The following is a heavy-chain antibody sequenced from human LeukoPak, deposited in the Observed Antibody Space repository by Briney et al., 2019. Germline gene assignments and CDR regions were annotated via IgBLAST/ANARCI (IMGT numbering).Heavy chain of an antibody. J-gene: IGHJ6*02. CDR1: GGSINSYF. CDR2: IYYTGIT. V-gene: IGHV4-59*01. CDR3: ASLRSDYYAGINV. Sequence: PSETLSLTCTVSGGSINSYFWTWIRQSPGKGLEWIGYIYYTGITNYIPSLKSRVTISPDTSKNQFSLKLSAVTAADTAVYYCASLRSDYYAGINVWGQGTTVTVSS.